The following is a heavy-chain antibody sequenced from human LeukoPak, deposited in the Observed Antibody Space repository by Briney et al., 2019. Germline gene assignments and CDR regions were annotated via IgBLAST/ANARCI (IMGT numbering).Heavy chain of an antibody. J-gene: IGHJ6*03. D-gene: IGHD5-24*01. CDR3: ASTASEMANYYYYMDV. V-gene: IGHV1-69*06. CDR2: IIPILGTA. Sequence: GASVKVSCKASGGTFSSYAISWVRQSPGQGLEWMGGIIPILGTANYAQKFQGRVTITADKSTSTAYMELSSLRSEDTAVYYCASTASEMANYYYYMDVWGKGTTVTVSS. CDR1: GGTFSSYA.